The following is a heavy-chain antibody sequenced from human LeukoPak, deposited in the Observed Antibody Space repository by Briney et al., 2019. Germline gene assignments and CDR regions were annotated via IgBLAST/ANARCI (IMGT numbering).Heavy chain of an antibody. CDR2: IKHDGSEK. Sequence: PGGSLRLSCAASGFIFTNYFMSWVRQAPGKGLEWVASIKHDGSEKYYVDSVRGRFTISRDNTMNSLYLQMSSLRAEDTAVYYCAKDPEHELAVAGPTYFDYWGQGTLVTVSS. D-gene: IGHD6-19*01. V-gene: IGHV3-7*03. CDR1: GFIFTNYF. CDR3: AKDPEHELAVAGPTYFDY. J-gene: IGHJ4*02.